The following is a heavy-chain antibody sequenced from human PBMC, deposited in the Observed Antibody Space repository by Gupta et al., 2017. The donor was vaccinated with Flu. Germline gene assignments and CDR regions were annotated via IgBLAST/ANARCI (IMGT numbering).Heavy chain of an antibody. CDR1: GGTFSDYV. V-gene: IGHV1-69*01. Sequence: QVQLVQSGAEVKKAGSSVKVSCTASGGTFSDYVVSWVRQAPGQGLEWMGGIIPYYRTANYAQKFQGSVTITANESTSTAYMELNSLRSEDTAVYSGARQMVSATVYYYYGMDVWGQGTTVTVSS. D-gene: IGHD2-8*01. J-gene: IGHJ6*02. CDR3: ARQMVSATVYYYYGMDV. CDR2: IIPYYRTA.